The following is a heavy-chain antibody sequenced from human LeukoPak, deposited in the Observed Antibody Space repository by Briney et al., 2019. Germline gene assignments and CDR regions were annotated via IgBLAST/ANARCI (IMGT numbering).Heavy chain of an antibody. CDR2: IYHSGST. CDR3: ARVSEYYCYGMDV. V-gene: IGHV4-30-2*01. CDR1: GGSISSGGYS. J-gene: IGHJ6*02. Sequence: TSETLSLTCAVSGGSISSGGYSWSWIRQPPGKGLEWIGYIYHSGSTYYNPSLKSRVTISVDRSKNQFSLKLSSVTAADTAVYYCARVSEYYCYGMDVWGQGTTVTVSS.